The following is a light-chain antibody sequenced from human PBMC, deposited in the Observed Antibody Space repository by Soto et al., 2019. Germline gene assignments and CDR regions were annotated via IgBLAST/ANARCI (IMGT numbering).Light chain of an antibody. J-gene: IGKJ4*01. Sequence: DIVLTQSPATLSVSPWERATLSCRASQSVSTNLAWYQHKLGQAPRLLIYGASTRVTGIPARFSGSGSGTDFTLTISYLKSEDFGIYYCQQYYNGRPPVTFGGGTKVES. CDR1: QSVSTN. V-gene: IGKV3-15*01. CDR3: QQYYNGRPPVT. CDR2: GAS.